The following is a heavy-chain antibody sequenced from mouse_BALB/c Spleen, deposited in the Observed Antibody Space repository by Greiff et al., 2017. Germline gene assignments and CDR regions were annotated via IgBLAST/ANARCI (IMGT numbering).Heavy chain of an antibody. J-gene: IGHJ1*01. CDR2: INPYNDGT. CDR1: GYTFTSYV. CDR3: AYYYGSSYRYFDV. V-gene: IGHV1-14*01. D-gene: IGHD1-1*01. Sequence: SGPELVKPGASVKMSCKASGYTFTSYVMHWVKQKPGQGLEWIGYINPYNDGTKYNEKFKGKATLTSDKSSSTAYMELSSLTSEDSAVYYCAYYYGSSYRYFDVWGAGTTVTVSS.